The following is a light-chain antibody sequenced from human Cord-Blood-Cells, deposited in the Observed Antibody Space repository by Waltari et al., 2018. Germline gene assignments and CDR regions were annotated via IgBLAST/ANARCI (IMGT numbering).Light chain of an antibody. V-gene: IGKV3-15*01. CDR2: GPS. J-gene: IGKJ1*01. CDR3: QQYNNWPRT. Sequence: EVVMTQSPATLSVSPGESATLSCRASQSVSSNLAWYQQKPGQAPRPLIYGPSTRATGIPARFSGSGSGTEFTLTISSLQSEDFAVYYCQQYNNWPRTFGQGTKVEIK. CDR1: QSVSSN.